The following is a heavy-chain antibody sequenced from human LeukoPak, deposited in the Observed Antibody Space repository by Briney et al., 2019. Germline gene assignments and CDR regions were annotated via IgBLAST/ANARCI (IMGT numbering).Heavy chain of an antibody. D-gene: IGHD1-1*01. Sequence: GGSLRLSCAASGFTCDDYGMSWVRQAPGKGLEWFSGTNWNGGSTGYGDSVKGRFTICRDNAKISLYLQMNSLRAEDTALYYCARNFLANWNDVDYWGQGTLVTVSS. V-gene: IGHV3-20*04. CDR1: GFTCDDYG. CDR2: TNWNGGST. J-gene: IGHJ4*02. CDR3: ARNFLANWNDVDY.